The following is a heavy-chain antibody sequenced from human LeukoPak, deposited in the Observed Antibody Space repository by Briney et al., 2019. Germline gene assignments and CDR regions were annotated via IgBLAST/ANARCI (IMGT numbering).Heavy chain of an antibody. D-gene: IGHD6-13*01. CDR1: GFTFSSYS. J-gene: IGHJ4*02. CDR3: AKDRSSSCLDY. Sequence: GGSLRLSCAASGFTFSSYSMNWVRQAPGKGLEWVSSISSSSYIYYADSVKGRFTISRDNSKNTLYLQMNSLRAEDTAVYYCAKDRSSSCLDYWGQGTLVTVSS. V-gene: IGHV3-21*01. CDR2: ISSSSYI.